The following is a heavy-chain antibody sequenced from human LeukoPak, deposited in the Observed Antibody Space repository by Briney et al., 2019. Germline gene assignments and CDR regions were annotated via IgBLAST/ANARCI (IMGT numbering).Heavy chain of an antibody. J-gene: IGHJ5*02. CDR3: ARGPNKSDGGNSGSAWFDP. CDR1: GYTFTSYG. V-gene: IGHV1-18*01. Sequence: ASVKVSCKASGYTFTSYGISWVRQAPGQGLEWMGWISAYKGNTNYAQKFQGRVTMTRNTSLSTAYMELSSLRSEDTAVYYCARGPNKSDGGNSGSAWFDPWGQGTLVTVSS. D-gene: IGHD4-23*01. CDR2: ISAYKGNT.